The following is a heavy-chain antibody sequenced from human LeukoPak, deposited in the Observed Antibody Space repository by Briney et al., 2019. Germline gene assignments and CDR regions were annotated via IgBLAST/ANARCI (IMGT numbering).Heavy chain of an antibody. CDR3: ARPGLYSSGWFFPFTFDY. CDR1: GFTFSRYW. Sequence: GGSLRLSCAASGFTFSRYWMTWVRQAPGKGLEWVANIKQDGSEKYYVDSVKGRFTISRDNAKNSLYLQMNSLRAEDTAVYYCARPGLYSSGWFFPFTFDYWGQGTLVTVSS. V-gene: IGHV3-7*01. CDR2: IKQDGSEK. J-gene: IGHJ4*02. D-gene: IGHD6-19*01.